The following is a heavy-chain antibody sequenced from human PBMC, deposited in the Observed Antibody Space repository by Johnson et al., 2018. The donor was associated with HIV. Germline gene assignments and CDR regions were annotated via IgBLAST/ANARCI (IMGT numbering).Heavy chain of an antibody. Sequence: VQLVESGGGVVQPGGSLRLSCAASGFTFSSYAMHWVRQAPGKGLEWVAVISYDGSNQYYADSVKGRFTISRDNSKNTLYLQMNSLRAEDTAVYYCAKDTIAGVKGDSLIWGQGTMVTVSS. J-gene: IGHJ3*02. CDR1: GFTFSSYA. CDR2: ISYDGSNQ. CDR3: AKDTIAGVKGDSLI. D-gene: IGHD3-9*01. V-gene: IGHV3-30-3*02.